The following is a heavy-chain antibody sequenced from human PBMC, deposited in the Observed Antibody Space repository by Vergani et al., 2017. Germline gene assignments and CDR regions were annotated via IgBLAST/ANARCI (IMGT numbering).Heavy chain of an antibody. CDR1: GGSISSYY. Sequence: QVQLQESGPGLVKPSETLSLTCTVSGGSISSYYWSWIRQPPGKGLEWIGYIYYSGSTNYNPSLKSRVTISVDTSKNQFSLKLSSVTAADTAVYYCARDDSMVYGKPFDYWGQGTLVTVSS. V-gene: IGHV4-59*12. CDR2: IYYSGST. J-gene: IGHJ4*02. CDR3: ARDDSMVYGKPFDY. D-gene: IGHD2-8*01.